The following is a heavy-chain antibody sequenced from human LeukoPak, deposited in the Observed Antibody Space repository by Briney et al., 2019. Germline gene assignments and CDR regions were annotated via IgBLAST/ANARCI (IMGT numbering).Heavy chain of an antibody. J-gene: IGHJ4*02. CDR3: AKVSSKWELLPYFDY. CDR2: ISSSSSYI. CDR1: GFTFSSYS. D-gene: IGHD1-26*01. Sequence: GGSLRLSCAASGFTFSSYSMNWVRQAPGKGLEWVSSISSSSSYIYYADSVKGRFTISRDNAKNSLYLQMNSLRAEDMALYYCAKVSSKWELLPYFDYWGQGTLVTVSS. V-gene: IGHV3-21*04.